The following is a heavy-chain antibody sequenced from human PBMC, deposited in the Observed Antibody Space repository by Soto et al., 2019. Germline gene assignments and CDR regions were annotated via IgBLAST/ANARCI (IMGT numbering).Heavy chain of an antibody. Sequence: QVQLQESGPGLVKPSQTLSLTCTVSGGSITTGGYYWSWIRQHPGKGLEWIGYIYYSGSAYYNPSLQRLVTIAVYTSKHQFSLKLSSVTAEDTAVYYCARDVPLYCSGGSCYYRWFDPWGQGTLVTVSS. CDR1: GGSITTGGYY. V-gene: IGHV4-31*01. D-gene: IGHD2-15*01. J-gene: IGHJ5*02. CDR2: IYYSGSA. CDR3: ARDVPLYCSGGSCYYRWFDP.